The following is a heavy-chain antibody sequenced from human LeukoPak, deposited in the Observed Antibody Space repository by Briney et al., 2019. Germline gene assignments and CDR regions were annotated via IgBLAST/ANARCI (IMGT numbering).Heavy chain of an antibody. D-gene: IGHD2-2*01. J-gene: IGHJ6*02. CDR1: GYTFTGYY. CDR2: ITTNSGGP. CDR3: ARDPLCASCYDYYYYYGMDV. V-gene: IGHV1-2*02. Sequence: GATVKVSCKASGYTFTGYYMHWVRQAPGQGLEWMGWITTNSGGPNYAQKFQGRVTMTRDTSISTAYMELSRLRSDDTAVYYCARDPLCASCYDYYYYYGMDVWGQGTTVTVSS.